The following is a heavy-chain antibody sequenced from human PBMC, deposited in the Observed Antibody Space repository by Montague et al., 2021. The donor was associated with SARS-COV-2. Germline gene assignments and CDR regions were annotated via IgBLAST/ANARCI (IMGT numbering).Heavy chain of an antibody. CDR2: KKKSGST. D-gene: IGHD3-22*01. CDR3: ARGHLSVSMIVVVFTSASYYFDY. Sequence: KKKSGSTNYNPSLKSRVTISVDTSKNQFSLKLTSVTAAETAGYFCARGHLSVSMIVVVFTSASYYFDYGGRGAQVTVSA. J-gene: IGHJ4*02. V-gene: IGHV4-34*01.